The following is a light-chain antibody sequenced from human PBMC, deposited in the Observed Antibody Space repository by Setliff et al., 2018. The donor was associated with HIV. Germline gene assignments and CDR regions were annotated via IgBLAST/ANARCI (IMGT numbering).Light chain of an antibody. CDR3: QQVNSYPIT. Sequence: AIQLTQSPSSLSASVGDRVNITCRASQGISSALAWYQQKPGKAPKLLIYDASSLESGVPSRFSGSGSGTDFTLTISSLQPEDFATYYCQQVNSYPITFGQGTRLEIK. CDR1: QGISSA. J-gene: IGKJ5*01. V-gene: IGKV1-13*02. CDR2: DAS.